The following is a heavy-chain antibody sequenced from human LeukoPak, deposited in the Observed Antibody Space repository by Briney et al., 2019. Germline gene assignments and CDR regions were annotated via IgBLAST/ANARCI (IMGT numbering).Heavy chain of an antibody. D-gene: IGHD2-2*01. CDR1: EFTFSSYS. Sequence: GGSLRLSCAASEFTFSSYSMNWVRQAPGKGLEWVSYITNSGNSKSYADSVKGRFTISRDNTKNSLYLQMDGLRAEDTAVYYCAGTRSNYWGQGILVTVSS. J-gene: IGHJ4*02. CDR3: AGTRSNY. CDR2: ITNSGNSK. V-gene: IGHV3-48*01.